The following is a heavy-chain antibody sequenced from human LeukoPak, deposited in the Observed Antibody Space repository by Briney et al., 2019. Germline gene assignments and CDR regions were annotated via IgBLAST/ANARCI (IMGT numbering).Heavy chain of an antibody. V-gene: IGHV3-66*01. CDR3: ARDERYSNTVTWYYSMDV. Sequence: GGSLRLSCAASGFTVSSNYMTWVRQAPGRGLEWVSVIYTAGSTYFPDSVRGRFTIYRDNSKNTLYLQMNSLRAEDTAVYYCARDERYSNTVTWYYSMDVWGQGTTVTVSS. CDR1: GFTVSSNY. D-gene: IGHD4-11*01. CDR2: IYTAGST. J-gene: IGHJ6*02.